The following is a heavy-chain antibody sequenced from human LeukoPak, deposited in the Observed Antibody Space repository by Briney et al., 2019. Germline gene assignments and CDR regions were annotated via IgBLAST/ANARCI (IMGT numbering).Heavy chain of an antibody. CDR2: IRSKANSYAT. D-gene: IGHD3-3*01. J-gene: IGHJ4*02. V-gene: IGHV3-73*01. CDR1: GFTFSGSA. Sequence: GGSLKLSCAASGFTFSGSAMHWVRQASGKGLEWVGRIRSKANSYATAYAASVKGRFTISRDDSKNTAYLQMNSLKTEDTAVYYCTRFDNYDFWSGYVNWGQGTLVTVSS. CDR3: TRFDNYDFWSGYVN.